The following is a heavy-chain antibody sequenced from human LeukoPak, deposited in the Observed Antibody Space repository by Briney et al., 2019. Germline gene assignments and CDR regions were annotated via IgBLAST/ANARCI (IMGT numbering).Heavy chain of an antibody. CDR1: GFTFSNYW. J-gene: IGHJ4*02. CDR2: IWYDGSNK. D-gene: IGHD6-13*01. V-gene: IGHV3-33*08. CDR3: ARAEGIAAAGNFDY. Sequence: PGGSLRLSCAASGFTFSNYWMSWVRQAPGKGLEWVAVIWYDGSNKYYADSVKGRFTISRDNSKNTLYLQMNSLRAEDTAVYYCARAEGIAAAGNFDYWGQGTLVTVSS.